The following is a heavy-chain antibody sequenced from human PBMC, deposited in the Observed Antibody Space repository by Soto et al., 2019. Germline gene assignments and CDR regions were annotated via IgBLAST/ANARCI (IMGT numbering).Heavy chain of an antibody. CDR1: GFPFRSYA. CDR3: LTWTHKVLTGPDGHGMDV. CDR2: ISGSGEIT. Sequence: GGSLRLSCAASGFPFRSYAMGWVRQAPGKGLEWISVISGSGEITLYTDSVKGRFTISRDFSNSTLSLQMNSLRAEDTGIYYCLTWTHKVLTGPDGHGMDVWGQGTTVTVSS. J-gene: IGHJ6*02. D-gene: IGHD3-9*01. V-gene: IGHV3-23*01.